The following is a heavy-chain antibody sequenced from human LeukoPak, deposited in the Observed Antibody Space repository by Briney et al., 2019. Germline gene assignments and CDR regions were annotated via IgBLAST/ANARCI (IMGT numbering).Heavy chain of an antibody. V-gene: IGHV4-39*07. CDR1: GGSISSSSYY. J-gene: IGHJ4*02. Sequence: SSETLSLTCTVSGGSISSSSYYWGWIRQPPGKGLEWIGSIYYSGSTYYNPSLKSRVTISVDTSKNQFSLKLSSVTAADTAVYYCARDGENTYYYVSGEYTWGQGTLVTVSS. CDR2: IYYSGST. CDR3: ARDGENTYYYVSGEYT. D-gene: IGHD3-10*01.